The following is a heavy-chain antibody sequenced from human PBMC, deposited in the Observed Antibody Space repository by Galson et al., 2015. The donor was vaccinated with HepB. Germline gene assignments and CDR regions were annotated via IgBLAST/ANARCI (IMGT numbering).Heavy chain of an antibody. CDR3: ARDFQGGSYGDYYYGMDV. CDR1: GFTFSSYA. V-gene: IGHV3-30*04. J-gene: IGHJ6*02. D-gene: IGHD1-26*01. CDR2: ISYAGSNE. Sequence: SLRLSCAASGFTFSSYAMHWVRQAPGKGLEWVALISYAGSNEYYADSVKGRFTISRDNSKNTLYLQMNSLRAEDTAVYYCARDFQGGSYGDYYYGMDVWGQGTTVTVSS.